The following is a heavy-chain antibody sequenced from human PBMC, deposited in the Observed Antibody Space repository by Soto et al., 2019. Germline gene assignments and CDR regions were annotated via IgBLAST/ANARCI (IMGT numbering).Heavy chain of an antibody. J-gene: IGHJ5*02. V-gene: IGHV1-18*01. CDR3: ARGVGSGSYYNQYSWFDP. Sequence: QVQLVQSGGEVKKPGASVKVSCKASGYTFTNYGISWVRQAPGQGLEWMGWISGYNGNTIYAQNLQGRVIITTDTPTNTAYLELRCLRSYDTAVYYCARGVGSGSYYNQYSWFDPWGQGTLVTVSS. D-gene: IGHD3-10*01. CDR2: ISGYNGNT. CDR1: GYTFTNYG.